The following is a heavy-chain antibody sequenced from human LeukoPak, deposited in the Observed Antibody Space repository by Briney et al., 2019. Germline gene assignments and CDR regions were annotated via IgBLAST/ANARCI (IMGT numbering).Heavy chain of an antibody. J-gene: IGHJ6*03. Sequence: ASVKVSCKVSGYTLTELSMHWVRQAPGKGLEWMGGFDPEDGETIYAQKFQGRVTMTEDTSTDTAYMELSSLRSEDTAVYYCATDGVVRGADYYYYMDVWGKGTTVTVSS. CDR1: GYTLTELS. CDR3: ATDGVVRGADYYYYMDV. CDR2: FDPEDGET. D-gene: IGHD3-10*01. V-gene: IGHV1-24*01.